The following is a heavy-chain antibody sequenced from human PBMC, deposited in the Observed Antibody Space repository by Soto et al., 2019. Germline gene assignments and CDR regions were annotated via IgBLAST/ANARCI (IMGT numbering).Heavy chain of an antibody. Sequence: GGSLRLSCEASGFNFSDFWIHWVRQPPGKGPEWVSNIPSDGRDVSYADSVRGRFTISRDDARNTLYLQMSDLRVEDTAIYYCTRDDSGLGIDYWGQGTQVTVSS. V-gene: IGHV3-74*01. CDR1: GFNFSDFW. D-gene: IGHD1-26*01. CDR3: TRDDSGLGIDY. CDR2: IPSDGRDV. J-gene: IGHJ4*02.